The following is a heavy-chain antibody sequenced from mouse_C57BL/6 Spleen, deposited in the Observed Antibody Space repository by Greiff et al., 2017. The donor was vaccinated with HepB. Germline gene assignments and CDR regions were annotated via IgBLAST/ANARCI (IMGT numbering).Heavy chain of an antibody. CDR2: IYPGDGDT. J-gene: IGHJ4*01. Sequence: QVQLKESGPELVKPGASVKISCKASGYAFSSSWMNWVKQRPGKGLEWIGRIYPGDGDTNYNGKFKGKATLTADKSSSTAYMQLSSLTSEDSAVYFCARGAQAKAMDYWGQGTSVTVSS. CDR1: GYAFSSSW. CDR3: ARGAQAKAMDY. D-gene: IGHD3-2*02. V-gene: IGHV1-82*01.